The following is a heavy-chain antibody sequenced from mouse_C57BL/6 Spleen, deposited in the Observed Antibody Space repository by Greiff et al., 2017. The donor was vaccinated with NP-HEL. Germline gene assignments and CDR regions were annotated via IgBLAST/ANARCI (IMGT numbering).Heavy chain of an antibody. CDR3: ASPPYYGSSDFDY. V-gene: IGHV14-3*01. CDR2: IDPANGNT. Sequence: VHVKQSVAELVRPGASVKLSCTASGFNIKNTYMHWVKQRPEQGLEWIGRIDPANGNTKYAPKFQGKATITADTSSNTAYLQLSSLTSEDTAIYYCASPPYYGSSDFDYWGQGTTLTVSS. CDR1: GFNIKNTY. D-gene: IGHD1-1*01. J-gene: IGHJ2*01.